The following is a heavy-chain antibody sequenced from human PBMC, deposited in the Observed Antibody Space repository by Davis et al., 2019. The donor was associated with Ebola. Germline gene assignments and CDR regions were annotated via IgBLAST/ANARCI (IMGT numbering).Heavy chain of an antibody. CDR3: ARDQGAIAARPSAFDM. V-gene: IGHV3-48*02. J-gene: IGHJ3*02. Sequence: GESLKLSCAASAFSFSSYSMNWVRQAPGKGLEWVSYISTSSSPIYYADSVKGRFTISRDNAKNSLYLQMNSLRDEDTAVYYCARDQGAIAARPSAFDMWGQGTMVTVSS. D-gene: IGHD6-6*01. CDR2: ISTSSSPI. CDR1: AFSFSSYS.